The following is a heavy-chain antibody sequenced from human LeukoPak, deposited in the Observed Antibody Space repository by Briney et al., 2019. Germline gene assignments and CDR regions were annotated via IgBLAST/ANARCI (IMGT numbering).Heavy chain of an antibody. CDR3: ARDDYYDSSGYPSDV. Sequence: ASVKVSCKASGYTFTGYYMHWVRQAPGQGLEGMGWINPNSGGTNYAQKFQGRVTMTRDTSISTAYMELSRLRPDDTAVYYCARDDYYDSSGYPSDVWGKGTTVTVSS. J-gene: IGHJ6*04. CDR1: GYTFTGYY. V-gene: IGHV1-2*02. D-gene: IGHD3-22*01. CDR2: INPNSGGT.